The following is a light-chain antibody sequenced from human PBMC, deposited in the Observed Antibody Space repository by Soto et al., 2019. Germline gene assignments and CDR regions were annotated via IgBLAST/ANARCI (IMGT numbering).Light chain of an antibody. CDR3: SSYAGGNAWV. CDR2: EVR. Sequence: QSALTQPASVSGSPGQSITISCAGTMRDVGAYNLVSWYQQHPGRAPQLIIYEVRNRPSGISFRFSGSKSGNTASLTISGLQAEDEADYYCSSYAGGNAWVFGGGTKLTVL. J-gene: IGLJ3*02. CDR1: MRDVGAYNL. V-gene: IGLV2-14*01.